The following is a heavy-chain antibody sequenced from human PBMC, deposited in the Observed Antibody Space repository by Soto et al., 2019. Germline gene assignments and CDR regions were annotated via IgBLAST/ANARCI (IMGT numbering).Heavy chain of an antibody. V-gene: IGHV3-23*01. D-gene: IGHD6-13*01. CDR2: ISGGGGST. J-gene: IGHJ4*02. CDR1: GFTFSSYA. CDR3: AKVLFTYSSSWPFDY. Sequence: GWSLRLSCAASGFTFSSYAMSWVRQAPGKGLEWVSSISGGGGSTYYADSVKGRFTISRDNSKNTLYLQMNSLRAEDTAVYYCAKVLFTYSSSWPFDYWGQGTLVTVCS.